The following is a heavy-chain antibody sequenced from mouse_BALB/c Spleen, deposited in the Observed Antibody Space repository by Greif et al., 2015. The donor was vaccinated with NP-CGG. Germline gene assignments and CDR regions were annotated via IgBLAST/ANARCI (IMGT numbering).Heavy chain of an antibody. Sequence: EVQLQESGGGLVKPGGSLKLSCAASGFTFSSYTMSWVRQTPEKRLEWVATISSGGSYTYYPDSVKGRFTISRDNAKNTLYLQMSSLKSEDTAMYYCTRDSTTVGGLYYFDYWGQGTTLTVSS. CDR2: ISSGGSYT. CDR1: GFTFSSYT. D-gene: IGHD1-1*01. J-gene: IGHJ2*01. V-gene: IGHV5-6-4*01. CDR3: TRDSTTVGGLYYFDY.